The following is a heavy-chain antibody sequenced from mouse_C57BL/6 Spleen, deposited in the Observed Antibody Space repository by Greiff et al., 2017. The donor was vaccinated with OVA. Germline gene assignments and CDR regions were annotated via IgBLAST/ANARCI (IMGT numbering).Heavy chain of an antibody. CDR3: ARRELDYDYDGAWFAY. CDR1: GYTFTDYN. D-gene: IGHD2-4*01. J-gene: IGHJ3*01. Sequence: VQLQQSGPELVKPGASVKIPCKASGYTFTDYNMDWVKQSHGKSLEWIGDINPNNGGTIYNQKFKGKATLTVDKSSSTAYMELRSLTSEDTAVYYCARRELDYDYDGAWFAYWGQGTLVTVSA. CDR2: INPNNGGT. V-gene: IGHV1-18*01.